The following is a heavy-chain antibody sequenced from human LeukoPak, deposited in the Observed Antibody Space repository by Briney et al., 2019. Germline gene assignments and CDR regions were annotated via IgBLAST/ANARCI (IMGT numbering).Heavy chain of an antibody. Sequence: ASVKVSCKVSGYTLTELSMHWVRQAPGKGLEWMGGFGPEDGETIYAQKFQGRVTMTEDTSTDTAYMELSSLRSEDTAVYYCATAYIVGATTSLDYWGQGTLVTVSS. V-gene: IGHV1-24*01. D-gene: IGHD1-26*01. CDR2: FGPEDGET. CDR1: GYTLTELS. CDR3: ATAYIVGATTSLDY. J-gene: IGHJ4*02.